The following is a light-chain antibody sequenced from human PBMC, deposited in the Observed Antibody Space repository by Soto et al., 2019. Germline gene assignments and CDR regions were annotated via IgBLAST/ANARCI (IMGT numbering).Light chain of an antibody. J-gene: IGKJ1*01. V-gene: IGKV3-20*01. CDR3: QQYVSSPWA. CDR1: QSVSSSY. Sequence: EGVLTQSPGTLSLSPGERATLSCRASQSVSSSYLAWYQQKPGQAPRLLIYGASRRATGIPDRFTGSGSGTDFTLTISRLEPEDFAVYYCQQYVSSPWAFGQGTKVDIK. CDR2: GAS.